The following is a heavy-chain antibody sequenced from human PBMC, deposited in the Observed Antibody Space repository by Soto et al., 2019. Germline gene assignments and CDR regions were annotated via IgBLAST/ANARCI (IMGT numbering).Heavy chain of an antibody. V-gene: IGHV4-31*03. J-gene: IGHJ4*02. Sequence: PSETLSLTCTVSGGSISSGGYYWSWIRQHPGKGLEWIGYIYYGGSTYYNPSLKSRVTISVDTSKNQFSLKLSSVTAADTAVYYCARKTRTYYYDSSGYYYFDYWGQGTLVTVSS. D-gene: IGHD3-22*01. CDR3: ARKTRTYYYDSSGYYYFDY. CDR1: GGSISSGGYY. CDR2: IYYGGST.